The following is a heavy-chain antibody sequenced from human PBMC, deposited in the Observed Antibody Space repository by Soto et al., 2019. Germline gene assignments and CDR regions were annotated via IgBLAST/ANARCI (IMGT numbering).Heavy chain of an antibody. D-gene: IGHD6-13*01. CDR2: ISGSGRST. J-gene: IGHJ4*02. Sequence: EVQLLESGGGLVQPGGSLRLSCAASGFTFSSYAMSWVHQAPGKGLEWVSAISGSGRSTYYADSVKGRFSISRDNSKNTLYLQMNSLRAEDTAVYYCAKEHHYSSSWSEFDYWGQGTLVTVSS. V-gene: IGHV3-23*01. CDR3: AKEHHYSSSWSEFDY. CDR1: GFTFSSYA.